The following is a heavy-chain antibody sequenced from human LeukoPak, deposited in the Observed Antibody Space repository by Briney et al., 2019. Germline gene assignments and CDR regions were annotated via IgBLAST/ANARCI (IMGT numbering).Heavy chain of an antibody. CDR3: ARRRYCGGDCYDRAFAI. Sequence: GESLQISCKGSGYSFTSYWIGWVRQMPGKGLEWMEIVYPGDSDTRYSPSFQGQVTISADKSISTAYLQWSSLKASDTAMYYCARRRYCGGDCYDRAFAIWGQGTMVTVSS. J-gene: IGHJ3*02. V-gene: IGHV5-51*01. CDR2: VYPGDSDT. D-gene: IGHD2-21*02. CDR1: GYSFTSYW.